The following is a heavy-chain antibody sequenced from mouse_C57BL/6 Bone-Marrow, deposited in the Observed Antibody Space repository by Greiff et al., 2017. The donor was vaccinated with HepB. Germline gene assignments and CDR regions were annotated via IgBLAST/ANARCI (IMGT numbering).Heavy chain of an antibody. CDR1: GYTFTSYW. CDR3: AREGFITTVGTFDY. CDR2: IHPNSGST. J-gene: IGHJ2*01. D-gene: IGHD1-1*01. Sequence: QVHVKQSGAELVKPGASVKLSCKASGYTFTSYWMHWVKQRPGQGLEWIGMIHPNSGSTNYNEKFKSKATLTVDKSSSTAYMQLSSLTSEDSAVYYCAREGFITTVGTFDYWGQGTTLTVSS. V-gene: IGHV1-64*01.